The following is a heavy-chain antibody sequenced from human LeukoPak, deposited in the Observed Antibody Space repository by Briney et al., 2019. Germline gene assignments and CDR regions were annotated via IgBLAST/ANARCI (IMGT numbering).Heavy chain of an antibody. CDR1: GFTFSSYG. V-gene: IGHV3-21*01. Sequence: GRSLRLSCAASGFTFSSYGMHWVRQAPGKGLEWISSISSSSIYIYYADSVKGRFTISRDNAKNSLYLQMNSLRAEDTAVYYCARFPPKDVVGATLGDYWGQGTLVTVSS. D-gene: IGHD1-26*01. J-gene: IGHJ4*02. CDR2: ISSSSIYI. CDR3: ARFPPKDVVGATLGDY.